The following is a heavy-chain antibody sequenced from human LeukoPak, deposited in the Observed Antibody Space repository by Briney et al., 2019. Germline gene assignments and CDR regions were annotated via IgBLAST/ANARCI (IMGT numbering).Heavy chain of an antibody. CDR2: TNNDGSDT. CDR3: GPLDYGD. CDR1: GFTTSDYW. Sequence: PGGSLRLSCAASGFTTSDYWMHWARKAPGKGLVWVSGTNNDGSDTYYADSVKGRFTISRDNAKNTLDLQMNSLRVEDTAVYYCGPLDYGDWGQGTLVTVSS. J-gene: IGHJ4*02. V-gene: IGHV3-74*01. D-gene: IGHD4-17*01.